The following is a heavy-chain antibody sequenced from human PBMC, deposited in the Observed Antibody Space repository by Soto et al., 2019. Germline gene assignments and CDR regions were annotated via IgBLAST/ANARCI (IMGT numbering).Heavy chain of an antibody. Sequence: ALVKVSCKASGYTFTSYYMHWVRQAPGQGLEWMGIINPSGGSTSYAQKFQGRVTMTRDTSTSTVYMELSSLRSEDTAVYYCARDDGRDDYFDYWGQGTLVTVSS. J-gene: IGHJ4*02. CDR2: INPSGGST. CDR3: ARDDGRDDYFDY. V-gene: IGHV1-46*01. D-gene: IGHD2-8*01. CDR1: GYTFTSYY.